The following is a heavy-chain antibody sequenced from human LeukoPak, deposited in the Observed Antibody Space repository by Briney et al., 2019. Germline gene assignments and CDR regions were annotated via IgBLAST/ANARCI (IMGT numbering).Heavy chain of an antibody. CDR2: ISAYNGNT. D-gene: IGHD6-19*01. V-gene: IGHV1-18*01. Sequence: ASVKVSCKASGYTFTSYGISWVRQAPGQGLEWMGWISAYNGNTNYAQKLQGRVTMTTDTSTSTAYMELRSLRSDDPAVYYWARDRHRRAVAGTGGGIDYWGQGTLVTVSS. CDR1: GYTFTSYG. J-gene: IGHJ4*02. CDR3: ARDRHRRAVAGTGGGIDY.